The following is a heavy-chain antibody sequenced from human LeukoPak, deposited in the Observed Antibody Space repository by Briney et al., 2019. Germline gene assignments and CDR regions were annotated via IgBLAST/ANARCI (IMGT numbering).Heavy chain of an antibody. J-gene: IGHJ2*01. V-gene: IGHV4-39*07. CDR3: ARDYGDPWYFDL. D-gene: IGHD4-17*01. CDR1: GGSISSSSYY. Sequence: SETLSLTCTVSGGSISSSSYYRGWIRQPPGKGLEWIGSIYYSGSTNYNPSLKSRVTISVDTSKNQFSLKLSSVTAADTAVYYCARDYGDPWYFDLWGRGTLVTVSS. CDR2: IYYSGST.